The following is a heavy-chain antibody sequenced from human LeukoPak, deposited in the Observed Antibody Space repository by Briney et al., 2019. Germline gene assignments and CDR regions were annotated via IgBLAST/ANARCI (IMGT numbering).Heavy chain of an antibody. V-gene: IGHV3-21*01. Sequence: GGSLRLSCAASGFTFSSYSINWVRQAPGKGLEWVSSISSSSSYIYYAGSVKGRFTISRDNAKNSLYLQMNSLRAEDTAVYYCARGSGGAFDIWGQGTMVTVSS. CDR2: ISSSSSYI. J-gene: IGHJ3*02. CDR1: GFTFSSYS. D-gene: IGHD3-10*01. CDR3: ARGSGGAFDI.